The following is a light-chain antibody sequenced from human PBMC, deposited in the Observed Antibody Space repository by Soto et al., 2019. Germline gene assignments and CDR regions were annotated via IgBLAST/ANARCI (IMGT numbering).Light chain of an antibody. J-gene: IGKJ5*01. CDR2: DAS. CDR1: QSLTNSF. CDR3: QQRSNWPPLIS. V-gene: IGKV3-11*01. Sequence: EIVLTQSPGTLSLSPGERATLSCRASQSLTNSFIAWYQQKPGQAPRLLIYDASNRATGIPARFSGSGSGTDFTLTISSLEPEDFAVYYCQQRSNWPPLISFGQGTRLEI.